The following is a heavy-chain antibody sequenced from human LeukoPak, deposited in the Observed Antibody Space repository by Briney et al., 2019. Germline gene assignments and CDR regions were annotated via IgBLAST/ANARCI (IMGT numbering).Heavy chain of an antibody. V-gene: IGHV3-30*01. CDR3: ARDKGDAGSRVKRDGHYMDV. J-gene: IGHJ6*03. D-gene: IGHD1-1*01. CDR1: GFTFSNYA. Sequence: GGSLRLSRAASGFTFSNYAMHWVRQAPGKGLEWVAVISYHGYNKYYADSVRGRFTISRDSSKNTVDLQMNSLRDEDTAVYYCARDKGDAGSRVKRDGHYMDVWGKGTTVTVSS. CDR2: ISYHGYNK.